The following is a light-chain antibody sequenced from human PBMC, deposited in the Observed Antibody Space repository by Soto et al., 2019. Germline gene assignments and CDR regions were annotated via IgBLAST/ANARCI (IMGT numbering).Light chain of an antibody. CDR1: RSLVHSDGNIY. V-gene: IGKV2-30*02. CDR2: QVS. J-gene: IGKJ2*01. CDR3: LQATHWPHT. Sequence: DVVLTQSPLSLSVTLGQPASMSCGSSRSLVHSDGNIYLIWFQQRPGQSPRRLIYQVSNRDSGVPDRFSGSGSVTDFTLKISRVEAEDVGVYYCLQATHWPHTFGQGTKVDIK.